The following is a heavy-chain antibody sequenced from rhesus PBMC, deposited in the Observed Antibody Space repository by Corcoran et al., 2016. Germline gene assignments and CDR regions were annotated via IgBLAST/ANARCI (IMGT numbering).Heavy chain of an antibody. D-gene: IGHD2-33*01. CDR1: GFTFSDYY. J-gene: IGHJ4*01. CDR2: IRKKAKGGKT. Sequence: EVRLVESGGGLVQPGGSLTLSCAASGFTFSDYYMIWVRQDPGKGPERLGFIRKKAKGGKTENTASLKGKFTISRDDSKSMVSRGMISLKTEDTAVYYCARGGLRTLDYWGQGVLVIVSS. V-gene: IGHV3-116*02. CDR3: ARGGLRTLDY.